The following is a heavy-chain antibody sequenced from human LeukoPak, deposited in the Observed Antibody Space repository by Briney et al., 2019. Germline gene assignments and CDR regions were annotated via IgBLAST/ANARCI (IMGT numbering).Heavy chain of an antibody. J-gene: IGHJ4*02. CDR1: GYTFTDYY. D-gene: IGHD2-2*01. CDR2: ITPNDGDT. CDR3: ARANFLYCSSSTCLFDY. Sequence: ASVKVSCKASGYTFTDYYIHWVRQATGQGFEWMGWITPNDGDTNYAQKLQARVTMTRDTSTSTAHMEVSRLRSYDTAVYYCARANFLYCSSSTCLFDYWGQGTLVTVSS. V-gene: IGHV1-2*02.